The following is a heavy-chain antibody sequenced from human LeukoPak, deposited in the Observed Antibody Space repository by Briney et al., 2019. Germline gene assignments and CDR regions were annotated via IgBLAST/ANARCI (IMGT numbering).Heavy chain of an antibody. V-gene: IGHV3-33*01. D-gene: IGHD4-17*01. CDR1: GFTFSSYG. CDR3: ARGTETPRDYGDYYFDL. J-gene: IGHJ2*01. CDR2: IWYDGSNK. Sequence: GGSLRLSCAASGFTFSSYGMHWVRQAPGKGLEWVAVIWYDGSNKYYADSVKGRFTISRDNSKNTLYLQMNSLRAEDTAVYYCARGTETPRDYGDYYFDLWGRGTLVTVSS.